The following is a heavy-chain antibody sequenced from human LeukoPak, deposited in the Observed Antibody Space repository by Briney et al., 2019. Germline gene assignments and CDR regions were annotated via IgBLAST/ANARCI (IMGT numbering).Heavy chain of an antibody. J-gene: IGHJ6*02. CDR2: IIPILGIA. D-gene: IGHD1-1*01. Sequence: ASVKVSCKASGGTFGSYAISWVRQAPGQGLEWMGRIIPILGIANYAQKFQGRVTITADKSTSTAYMELSSLRSEDTAVYYCARVGTDYYYYGMDVWGQGTTVTVSS. V-gene: IGHV1-69*04. CDR3: ARVGTDYYYYGMDV. CDR1: GGTFGSYA.